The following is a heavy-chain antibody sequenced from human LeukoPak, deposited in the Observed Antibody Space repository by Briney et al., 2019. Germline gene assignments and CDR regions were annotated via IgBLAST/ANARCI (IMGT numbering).Heavy chain of an antibody. D-gene: IGHD5-18*01. J-gene: IGHJ4*02. CDR2: IHPSGINT. Sequence: PGGSLRLSCVGSGFNFMQYGMMWVRQAPGKGLEWVSTIHPSGINTHHADSVKGRFTISRDNAKNSLYLQMNSLRAEDTAVYYCARDSGHVDTAMAHDYWGQGTLVTVSS. V-gene: IGHV3-21*01. CDR3: ARDSGHVDTAMAHDY. CDR1: GFNFMQYG.